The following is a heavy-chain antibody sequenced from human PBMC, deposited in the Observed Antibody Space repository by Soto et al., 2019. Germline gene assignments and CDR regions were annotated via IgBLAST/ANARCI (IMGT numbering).Heavy chain of an antibody. V-gene: IGHV3-53*01. D-gene: IGHD3-10*01. CDR2: IYSGGYT. Sequence: EVQLVESGGGLIQPGGSLRLSCAVSGFTVSNNYMSWVRQAPGKGLEGVSVIYSGGYTAYGDSVKGRFTISRDNSKNTLYLQINGRSPADTAVFYWARPPGGGGYWGQGTLVTVSS. CDR1: GFTVSNNY. J-gene: IGHJ4*02. CDR3: ARPPGGGGY.